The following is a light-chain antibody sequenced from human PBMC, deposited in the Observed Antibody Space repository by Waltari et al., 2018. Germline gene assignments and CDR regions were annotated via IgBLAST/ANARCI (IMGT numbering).Light chain of an antibody. CDR3: LQYNEWPQT. J-gene: IGKJ1*01. V-gene: IGKV3-15*01. Sequence: EILMTQSPATLSVSPGERATLSCRASQSVSSNLAWYQQKLGQAPRLLIYGASTRATGIPAGFSGSGSGTEFTLTISSLQSEDFAVYYCLQYNEWPQTFGQGTKVEIK. CDR2: GAS. CDR1: QSVSSN.